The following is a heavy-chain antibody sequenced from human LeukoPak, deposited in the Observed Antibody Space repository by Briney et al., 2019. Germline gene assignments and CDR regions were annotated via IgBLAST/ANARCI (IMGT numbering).Heavy chain of an antibody. V-gene: IGHV4-34*01. D-gene: IGHD4-11*01. CDR2: INHSGST. Sequence: SETLSLTCAVYGGSFSGYYWSWIRQPPGKGLEWIGEINHSGSTNYNPSLKSRVTISVDTSKNQFSLKLSSVTAADTAVYYCARDAHDYTLDYWGQGTLVTVSS. CDR3: ARDAHDYTLDY. CDR1: GGSFSGYY. J-gene: IGHJ4*02.